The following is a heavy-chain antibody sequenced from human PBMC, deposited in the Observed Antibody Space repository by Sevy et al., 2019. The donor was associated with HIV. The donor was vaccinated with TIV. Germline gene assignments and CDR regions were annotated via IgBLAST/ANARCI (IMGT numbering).Heavy chain of an antibody. J-gene: IGHJ4*02. CDR3: ASARDYYDSSGYYSTLFFDY. D-gene: IGHD3-22*01. Sequence: GSLRLSCAASGFTFSSYSMNWVRQAPGKGLEWVSSISSSSSYIYYADSVKGRFTISRDNAKNSLYLQMNSLRAEDTAVYYCASARDYYDSSGYYSTLFFDYWGQGTLVTVSS. V-gene: IGHV3-21*01. CDR2: ISSSSSYI. CDR1: GFTFSSYS.